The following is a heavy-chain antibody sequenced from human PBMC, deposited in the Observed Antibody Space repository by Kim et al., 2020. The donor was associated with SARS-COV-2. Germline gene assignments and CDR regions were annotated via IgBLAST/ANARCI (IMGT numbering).Heavy chain of an antibody. D-gene: IGHD5-18*01. J-gene: IGHJ4*02. V-gene: IGHV4-34*01. CDR2: INHSGST. Sequence: SETLSLTCAVYGGSFSGYYWSWIRQPPGKGLEWIGEINHSGSTNYNPSLKSRVTISVDTSKNQFSLKLSSVTAADTAVYYCARIWGYSYGYYFDYWGQGTLVTVSS. CDR1: GGSFSGYY. CDR3: ARIWGYSYGYYFDY.